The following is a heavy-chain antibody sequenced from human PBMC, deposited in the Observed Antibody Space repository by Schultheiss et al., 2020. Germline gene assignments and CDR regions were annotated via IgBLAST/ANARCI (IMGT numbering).Heavy chain of an antibody. CDR3: ARNTGTTGRRYVDY. D-gene: IGHD1-1*01. J-gene: IGHJ4*02. CDR2: IYYSGST. V-gene: IGHV4-61*05. CDR1: GGSISSSSYY. Sequence: SQTLSLTCTVSGGSISSSSYYWGWIRQPPGKGLEWIGYIYYSGSTNYNPSLKSRVTISVDTSKNQFSLKLSSVTAADTAVYYCARNTGTTGRRYVDYWGQGTLVTVSS.